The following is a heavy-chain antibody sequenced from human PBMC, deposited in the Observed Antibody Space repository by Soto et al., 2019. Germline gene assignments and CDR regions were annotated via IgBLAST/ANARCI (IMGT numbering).Heavy chain of an antibody. J-gene: IGHJ6*02. CDR2: IYSGGST. V-gene: IGHV3-53*01. D-gene: IGHD6-13*01. CDR3: ARTGIATSLAGMDV. CDR1: GFTVSSNC. Sequence: GGSLRLSCAASGFTVSSNCMSWVRQAPGKGLEWVSVIYSGGSTYYADSVKGRFTISRDNSKNTLYLQMNSLRAEDTAVYYCARTGIATSLAGMDVWGQGTTVTVSS.